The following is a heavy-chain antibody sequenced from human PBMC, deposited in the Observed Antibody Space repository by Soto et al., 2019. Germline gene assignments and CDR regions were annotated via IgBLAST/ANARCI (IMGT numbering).Heavy chain of an antibody. D-gene: IGHD1-26*01. Sequence: GGSLRLSCAASGFTFSSYGMHWVRQAPGKGLEWVAVISYDGSNKYYADSVKGRFTISRDNSKNTLYLQMNSLRAEDTAVYYCEKDLLGAANDYWGQGTMVTVYS. V-gene: IGHV3-30*18. CDR3: EKDLLGAANDY. J-gene: IGHJ4*02. CDR2: ISYDGSNK. CDR1: GFTFSSYG.